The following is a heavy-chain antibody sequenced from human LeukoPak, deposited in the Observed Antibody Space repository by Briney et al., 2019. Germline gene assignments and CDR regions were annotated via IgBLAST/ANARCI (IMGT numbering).Heavy chain of an antibody. J-gene: IGHJ3*02. Sequence: GGSLRLSCAASGFTFSSYSMNWIRQAPGKGLEWVSSISSSSSYTYYADSVKGRFTISRDNSKNTLYLQMNSLRAEDTALYYCAKDRGQLLNDAFDIWGQGTMVAVSS. V-gene: IGHV3-21*04. CDR2: ISSSSSYT. CDR1: GFTFSSYS. D-gene: IGHD2-2*01. CDR3: AKDRGQLLNDAFDI.